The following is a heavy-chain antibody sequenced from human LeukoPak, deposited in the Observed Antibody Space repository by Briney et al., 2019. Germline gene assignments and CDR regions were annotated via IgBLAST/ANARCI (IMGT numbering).Heavy chain of an antibody. V-gene: IGHV3-64*01. CDR3: AREGSYGDSDY. Sequence: GGSLRLSCAASGFTFSSYGMRWVRQAPGEGLEFVSGINSNGGSTYYANSVKGRFSISRDNSRSTLYLQMGSLRAEDMAVYYCAREGSYGDSDYWGQGTPVTVSS. J-gene: IGHJ4*02. CDR2: INSNGGST. CDR1: GFTFSSYG. D-gene: IGHD5-18*01.